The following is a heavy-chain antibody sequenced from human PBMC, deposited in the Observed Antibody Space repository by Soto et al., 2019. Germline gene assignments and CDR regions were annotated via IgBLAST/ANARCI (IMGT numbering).Heavy chain of an antibody. CDR2: LSASDGST. V-gene: IGHV3-23*01. CDR3: AKELGYCRSTTCYASPFDY. J-gene: IGHJ4*02. D-gene: IGHD2-2*01. CDR1: RFTFSNYA. Sequence: GGSLRLSCAASRFTFSNYAMGWVRQAPGKGLEWVSTLSASDGSTYYADSVRGRFSISRDNSKNTLYLQMNSLRPGDTAIYYCAKELGYCRSTTCYASPFDYWGQGTLVTVSS.